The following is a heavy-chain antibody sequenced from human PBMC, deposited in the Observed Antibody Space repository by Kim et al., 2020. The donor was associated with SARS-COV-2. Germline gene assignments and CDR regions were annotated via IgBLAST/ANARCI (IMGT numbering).Heavy chain of an antibody. V-gene: IGHV4-59*01. J-gene: IGHJ5*02. CDR1: GGFISNYY. Sequence: SETLSLTCNVFGGFISNYYWTWIRQPPGKGLEWIGYGFYSGSFNYNPSLRSRVVISVDTSNNRFSLKMTSVAAADTAIYYCARGSSAAGDSNWFDPWGQG. CDR3: ARGSSAAGDSNWFDP. D-gene: IGHD3-22*01. CDR2: GFYSGSF.